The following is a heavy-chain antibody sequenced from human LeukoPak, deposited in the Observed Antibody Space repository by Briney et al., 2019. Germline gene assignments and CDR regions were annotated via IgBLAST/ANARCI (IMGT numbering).Heavy chain of an antibody. J-gene: IGHJ6*02. CDR1: GFTFSSYS. Sequence: PGGSLRLSCAASGFTFSSYSMNWVRQAPGKGLEWVSYISSSSSTIYYADSVKGRFTISRDNAKNSLYLQMNSLRAEDTAVYYCSSQWLVPSYYYGMDVWGQGTTVTVSS. CDR2: ISSSSSTI. V-gene: IGHV3-48*01. CDR3: SSQWLVPSYYYGMDV. D-gene: IGHD6-19*01.